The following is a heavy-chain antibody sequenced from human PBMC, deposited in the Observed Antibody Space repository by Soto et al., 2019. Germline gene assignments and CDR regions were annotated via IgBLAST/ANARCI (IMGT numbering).Heavy chain of an antibody. J-gene: IGHJ3*02. V-gene: IGHV1-69*01. CDR2: IIPIFGTA. CDR3: ATQRRYYDILTGRGAFDI. D-gene: IGHD3-9*01. CDR1: GGTFSSYA. Sequence: QVQLVQSGAEVKKPGSSVKVSCKASGGTFSSYAISWVRQAPGQGLEWMGGIIPIFGTANYAQKFQGRVTITADESTSTAYMELSSLRFEDTAVYYCATQRRYYDILTGRGAFDIWGQGTMVTVSS.